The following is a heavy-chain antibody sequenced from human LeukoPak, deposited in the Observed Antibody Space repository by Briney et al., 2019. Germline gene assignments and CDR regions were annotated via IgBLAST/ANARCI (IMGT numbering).Heavy chain of an antibody. Sequence: GGSLRLSCAASGLTFSDYYMSWIRQAPGKGLEGVAYISGSGGITYYADSVKGRFTISRDNSKNTLYLQMNSLRAEDTAVYYCAIGSPGFDYWGQGTLVTVSS. V-gene: IGHV3-11*01. J-gene: IGHJ4*02. D-gene: IGHD1-1*01. CDR3: AIGSPGFDY. CDR2: ISGSGGIT. CDR1: GLTFSDYY.